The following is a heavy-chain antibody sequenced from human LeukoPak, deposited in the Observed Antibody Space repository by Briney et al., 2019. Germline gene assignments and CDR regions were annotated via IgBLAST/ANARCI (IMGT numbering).Heavy chain of an antibody. J-gene: IGHJ4*02. V-gene: IGHV1-2*02. CDR3: ARWFSDSSSAGGY. CDR2: INPNSGGT. CDR1: GYTFTGYY. D-gene: IGHD6-13*01. Sequence: ASVKVSCKASGYTFTGYYMHWVRRAPGQGLEWMGWINPNSGGTNYAQKFQGRVTMTRDTSISTAYMELSRLRSDDTAVYYCARWFSDSSSAGGYWGQGTLVTVSS.